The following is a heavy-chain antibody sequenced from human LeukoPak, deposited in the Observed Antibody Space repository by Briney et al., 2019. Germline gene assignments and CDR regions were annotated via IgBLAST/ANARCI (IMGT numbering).Heavy chain of an antibody. CDR3: ARDRDRHGYNYDAFDI. Sequence: SETLSLTCTVSGGSISTYYWSWIPQPPGRGLEWMGNINNGDSTNYNPSRKSRSTISVDTSKNQLSLKLSSVTAADTAVYYCARDRDRHGYNYDAFDIWGQGKMVTVSS. D-gene: IGHD5-24*01. CDR1: GGSISTYY. CDR2: INNGDST. J-gene: IGHJ3*02. V-gene: IGHV4-59*13.